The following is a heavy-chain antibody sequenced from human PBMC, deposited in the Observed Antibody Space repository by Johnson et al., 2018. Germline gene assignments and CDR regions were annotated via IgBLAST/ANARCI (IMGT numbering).Heavy chain of an antibody. CDR2: ISYDGSNK. Sequence: QVQLVQSGGGVVQPGRSLRLSCEVSGFTFSSYGMHWVRQASGKGLEWVAVISYDGSNKYYADSVNGRFPISRDNSKSTLYLQMTSLRAEDTAVDYCAKVGVGSTVDAFDSWGQGTMVTVSS. J-gene: IGHJ3*02. CDR3: AKVGVGSTVDAFDS. CDR1: GFTFSSYG. D-gene: IGHD3-3*01. V-gene: IGHV3-30*18.